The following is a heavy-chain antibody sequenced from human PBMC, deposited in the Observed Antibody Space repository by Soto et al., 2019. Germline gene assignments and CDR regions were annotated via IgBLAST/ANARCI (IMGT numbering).Heavy chain of an antibody. Sequence: GRSLRHSWAAAGFTFGNFAMSWVRKTPAEGLEWVSTISSSGAKAYYADSVKGRFTVSRDNSKSSLYLQMNSLSAEDTALYYCAPGGGDYRWFDPWGQGTLVTVSS. V-gene: IGHV3-23*01. J-gene: IGHJ5*02. CDR2: ISSSGAKA. CDR3: APGGGDYRWFDP. CDR1: GFTFGNFA. D-gene: IGHD2-21*02.